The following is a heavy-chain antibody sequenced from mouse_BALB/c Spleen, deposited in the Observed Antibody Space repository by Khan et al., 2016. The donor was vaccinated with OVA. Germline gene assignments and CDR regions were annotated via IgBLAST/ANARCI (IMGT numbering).Heavy chain of an antibody. J-gene: IGHJ3*01. Sequence: QIQLVQSGAELVRPGVSVKISCKGSGYTFTDFTMHWVKQSHAKSLEWIGVVNTYYGDATYNQKFKGKATMTVDKSSTTAYMELARLTSEDSAIYYCARGGGDRFAYWGQGTLVTVSA. CDR1: GYTFTDFT. V-gene: IGHV1S137*01. CDR2: VNTYYGDA. CDR3: ARGGGDRFAY.